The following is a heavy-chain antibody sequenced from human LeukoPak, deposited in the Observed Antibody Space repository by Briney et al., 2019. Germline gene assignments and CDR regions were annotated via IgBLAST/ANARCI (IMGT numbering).Heavy chain of an antibody. CDR1: GYTFIDYD. J-gene: IGHJ6*03. Sequence: ASVKVSCKASGYTFIDYDINWVRQATGQGLEWMGWMNPKNGNTDCSQKFQGRVAMTRNTSITTAYMELSSPRSEDTAVYYCARGPKGGYNYVSYYMDVWGRGTTVTVSS. V-gene: IGHV1-8*01. CDR3: ARGPKGGYNYVSYYMDV. D-gene: IGHD2-15*01. CDR2: MNPKNGNT.